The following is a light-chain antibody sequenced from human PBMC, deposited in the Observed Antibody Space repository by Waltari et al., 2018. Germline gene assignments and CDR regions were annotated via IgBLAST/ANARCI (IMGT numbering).Light chain of an antibody. Sequence: QSALTKPASVSGSPGQSLTISCTGTRSDVGGYNHVPWYQQQPGKAPKLLILEVTNRPSGISNRFSGSKSGNTASLTISGLQAEDEGEYYCSSFTTIGTRVVFGGGTKVTVL. J-gene: IGLJ2*01. V-gene: IGLV2-14*01. CDR2: EVT. CDR1: RSDVGGYNH. CDR3: SSFTTIGTRVV.